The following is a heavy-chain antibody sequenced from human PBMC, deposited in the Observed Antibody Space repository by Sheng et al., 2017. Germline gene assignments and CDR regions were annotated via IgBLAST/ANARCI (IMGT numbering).Heavy chain of an antibody. J-gene: IGHJ6*03. CDR2: ISSSSSYI. D-gene: IGHD1-20*01. CDR3: ARVITGTLYYYYMDV. Sequence: EVQLVESGGGLVKPGGSLRLSCAASGFTFSSYSMNWVRQXPGKGLEWVSSISSSSSYIYYADSVKGRFTISRDNAKNSLYLQIDSLRAEDTAVYYCARVITGTLYYYYMDVWGERTTVTVSS. CDR1: GFTFSSYS. V-gene: IGHV3-21*01.